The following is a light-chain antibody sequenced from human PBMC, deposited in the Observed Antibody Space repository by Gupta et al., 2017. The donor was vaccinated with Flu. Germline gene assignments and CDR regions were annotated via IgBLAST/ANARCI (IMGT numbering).Light chain of an antibody. CDR2: AAS. V-gene: IGKV1-39*01. J-gene: IGKJ1*01. Sequence: DIKMTQSPSSLSASVGDRVTITCRASQSISSYLNWYQQKPGKAPKLLIYAASRGKSGVPSRFSGSGSGTDFTLTISRRQPEDFANYYCQQRDSTPGTFGQGTKVEIK. CDR3: QQRDSTPGT. CDR1: QSISSY.